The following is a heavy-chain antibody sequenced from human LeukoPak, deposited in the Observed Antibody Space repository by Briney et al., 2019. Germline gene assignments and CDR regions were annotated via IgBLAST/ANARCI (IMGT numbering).Heavy chain of an antibody. V-gene: IGHV1-8*01. D-gene: IGHD6-19*01. Sequence: ASVKVSCKASGYTFTSYDINWVRQATGQELEWMGWMNPNSGNTGYAQKFQGRVTMTRNTSISTAYMELSSLRSEDTAVYYCARVLAGSGWYDVFDIWAQGTMVTVSS. J-gene: IGHJ3*02. CDR2: MNPNSGNT. CDR3: ARVLAGSGWYDVFDI. CDR1: GYTFTSYD.